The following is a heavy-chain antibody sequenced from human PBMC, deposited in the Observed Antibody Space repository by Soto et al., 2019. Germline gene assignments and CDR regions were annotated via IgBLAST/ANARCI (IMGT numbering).Heavy chain of an antibody. CDR2: IYSSGST. CDR3: ARDGDGYNY. V-gene: IGHV4-61*01. J-gene: IGHJ4*02. CDR1: GGSVSSGSYY. Sequence: LSLTCTVSGGSVSSGSYYWSWIRQPPGKGLEWIGYIYSSGSTSYNPSLKSRVTISVDTSKNQFSLKLSSVTAADTAVYYCARDGDGYNYWGQGTLVTVSS. D-gene: IGHD5-12*01.